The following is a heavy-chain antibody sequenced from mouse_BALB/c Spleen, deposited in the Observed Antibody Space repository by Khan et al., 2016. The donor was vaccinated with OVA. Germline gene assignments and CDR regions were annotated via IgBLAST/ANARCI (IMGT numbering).Heavy chain of an antibody. Sequence: EVELVESGGDLVKSGGSLKLSCAASGFTFSPYSMPWVRQTPDKRLEWVATISSDGDYTYYPDSVKGRFNISRDNAKNTLYLQMSTLKSDDTAMYYCATHLTGSFAYWGQGTLVTVSA. CDR3: ATHLTGSFAY. CDR2: ISSDGDYT. CDR1: GFTFSPYS. J-gene: IGHJ3*01. V-gene: IGHV5-6*01. D-gene: IGHD4-1*01.